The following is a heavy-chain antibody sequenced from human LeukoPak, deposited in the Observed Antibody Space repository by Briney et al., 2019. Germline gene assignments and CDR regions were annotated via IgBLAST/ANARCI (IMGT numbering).Heavy chain of an antibody. CDR1: GFTFRDYY. D-gene: IGHD6-19*01. J-gene: IGHJ4*02. CDR3: ARDNDSGWYGGLDY. Sequence: PGGSLRLSCAASGFTFRDYYMSWIRQAPGKGLECVSFISTSGVTIYYADSVKGRFTISRDNAKNSLYLQMNSLRAEDTAVYYCARDNDSGWYGGLDYWGQGTLVTVSS. CDR2: ISTSGVTI. V-gene: IGHV3-11*01.